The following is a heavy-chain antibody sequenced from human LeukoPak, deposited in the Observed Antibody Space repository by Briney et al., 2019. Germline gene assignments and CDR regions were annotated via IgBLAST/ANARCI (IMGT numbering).Heavy chain of an antibody. Sequence: NPSETLSLTCTVSGGSISTYYWTWIRQPPGKGLEWIGYDYYTGSTNYNASLKSRVTISVDTSKNQFSLKLSSVTAADTAVYYCAREYSSGRAWYDPWGQGTLVTVSS. CDR2: DYYTGST. CDR3: AREYSSGRAWYDP. J-gene: IGHJ5*02. V-gene: IGHV4-59*01. D-gene: IGHD3-22*01. CDR1: GGSISTYY.